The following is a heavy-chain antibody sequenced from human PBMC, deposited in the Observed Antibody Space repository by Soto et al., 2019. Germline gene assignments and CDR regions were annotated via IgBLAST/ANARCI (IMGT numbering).Heavy chain of an antibody. D-gene: IGHD3-10*01. V-gene: IGHV4-39*01. CDR1: GGSISSSSYY. CDR3: ARRSFTMVRGVINWYFDL. CDR2: IYYSGST. Sequence: SETLSLTCTVSGGSISSSSYYWGWIRQPPGKGLEWIGSIYYSGSTYYNPSLKSRVTISVDTSKNQFSLKLSSVTAADTAVYYCARRSFTMVRGVINWYFDLWGRGTLVTVSS. J-gene: IGHJ2*01.